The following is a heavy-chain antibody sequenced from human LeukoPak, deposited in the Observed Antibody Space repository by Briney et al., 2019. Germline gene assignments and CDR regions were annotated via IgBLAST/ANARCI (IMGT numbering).Heavy chain of an antibody. CDR1: GYTFTGYY. V-gene: IGHV1-2*02. J-gene: IGHJ6*03. CDR2: INPNSGGT. CDR3: ARDFRGDYYYYYMDV. Sequence: ASVKVSCKASGYTFTGYYMHWVRQAPGQGLEWMGWINPNSGGTNYAQKFQRRVTMTRDTSISTAYMELSRLRSDDTAVYYCARDFRGDYYYYYMDVWGKGTTVTVSS.